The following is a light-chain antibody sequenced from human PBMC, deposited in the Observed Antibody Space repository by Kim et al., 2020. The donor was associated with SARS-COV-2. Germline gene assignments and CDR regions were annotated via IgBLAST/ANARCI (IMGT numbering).Light chain of an antibody. CDR3: QSYDNSLSGYV. Sequence: QRVTISCTGISSNIGAEYEVHWYQQLPGTAPKLLIYGDINRPSGVPDRFAGTKSGTSAARAITGLQTEDEADNYCQSYDNSLSGYVFGTGTKVTVL. CDR2: GDI. CDR1: SSNIGAEYE. J-gene: IGLJ1*01. V-gene: IGLV1-40*01.